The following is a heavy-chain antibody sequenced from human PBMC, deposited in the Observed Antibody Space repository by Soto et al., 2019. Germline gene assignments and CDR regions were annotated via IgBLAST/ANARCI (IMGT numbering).Heavy chain of an antibody. CDR1: GGSISSGGYY. J-gene: IGHJ5*02. D-gene: IGHD2-21*01. CDR2: IYYSGST. Sequence: SETLSLTCTVSGGSISSGGYYWSWIRQHPGKGLEWIGYIYYSGSTYYNPSLKSRVTISVDTSKNQFSLKLSSVTAADTAVYYCAAGRVVDPSYRYNWFDPWGQGTLVTVSS. CDR3: AAGRVVDPSYRYNWFDP. V-gene: IGHV4-31*03.